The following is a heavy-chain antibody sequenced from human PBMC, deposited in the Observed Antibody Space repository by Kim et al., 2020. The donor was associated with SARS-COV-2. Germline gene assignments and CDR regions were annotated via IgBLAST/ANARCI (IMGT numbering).Heavy chain of an antibody. CDR2: INAGNGNT. D-gene: IGHD4-17*01. CDR1: GYTFTSYA. J-gene: IGHJ6*02. V-gene: IGHV1-3*01. Sequence: ASVKVSCKASGYTFTSYAMHWVRQAPGQRLEWMGWINAGNGNTKYSQKFQGRVTITRDTSASTAYMELSSLRSEDTAVYYCARHQPTVTRPSTRYGMDVWGQESTVTVSS. CDR3: ARHQPTVTRPSTRYGMDV.